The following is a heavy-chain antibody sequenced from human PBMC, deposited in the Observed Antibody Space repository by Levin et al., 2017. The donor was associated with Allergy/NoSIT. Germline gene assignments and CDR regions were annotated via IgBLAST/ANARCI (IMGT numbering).Heavy chain of an antibody. Sequence: SETLSLTCTVSGGSISSGDYYWSWIRQPPGKGLEWIGYIYYSGSTYYNPSLKSRVTISVDTSKNQFSLKLSSVTAADTAVYYCARGGLGYCSGGSCYPNDAFDIWGQGTMVTVSS. CDR2: IYYSGST. J-gene: IGHJ3*02. V-gene: IGHV4-30-4*01. CDR1: GGSISSGDYY. D-gene: IGHD2-15*01. CDR3: ARGGLGYCSGGSCYPNDAFDI.